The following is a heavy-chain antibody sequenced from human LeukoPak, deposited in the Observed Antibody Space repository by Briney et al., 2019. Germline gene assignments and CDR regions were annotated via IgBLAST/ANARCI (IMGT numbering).Heavy chain of an antibody. V-gene: IGHV4-39*01. CDR2: IYYSGST. CDR3: ARWGREQLWLSDAFDI. J-gene: IGHJ3*02. Sequence: SETLSLTCTVSGGSISSSSYYWGWIRQPPGKEQEWIGSIYYSGSTYYNPSLKSRVTISVDTSKNQFSLKLSSVTAADTAVYYCARWGREQLWLSDAFDIWGQGTMVTVSS. D-gene: IGHD5-18*01. CDR1: GGSISSSSYY.